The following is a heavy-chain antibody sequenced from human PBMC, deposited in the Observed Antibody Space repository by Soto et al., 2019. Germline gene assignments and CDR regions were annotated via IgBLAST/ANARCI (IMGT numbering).Heavy chain of an antibody. CDR3: AREIAVAGTLRLRYYYGMDV. J-gene: IGHJ6*02. V-gene: IGHV4-59*12. Sequence: SSETLSLTCTVSGGSISSYYWSWIRQPPGKGLEWIGEINYSGSTNYNPSLKSRVTISVDTSKNQFSLKLSSVTAADTAVYYCAREIAVAGTLRLRYYYGMDVWGQGTTVTVSS. CDR2: INYSGST. CDR1: GGSISSYY. D-gene: IGHD6-19*01.